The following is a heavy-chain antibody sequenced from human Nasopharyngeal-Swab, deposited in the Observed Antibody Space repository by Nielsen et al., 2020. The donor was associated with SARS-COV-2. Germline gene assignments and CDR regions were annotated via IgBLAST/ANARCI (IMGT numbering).Heavy chain of an antibody. CDR1: GFTFISYW. CDR3: ARPGAGKLDY. J-gene: IGHJ4*02. V-gene: IGHV3-74*01. Sequence: GGSRRLSGEASGFTFISYWMHWVRHAPGKGLVWFSRINSDGSSTSYADSVKGRFTISRDNAKNTLYLQMNSLRAEDTAVYYCARPGAGKLDYWGQGTLVTVSS. CDR2: INSDGSST. D-gene: IGHD6-19*01.